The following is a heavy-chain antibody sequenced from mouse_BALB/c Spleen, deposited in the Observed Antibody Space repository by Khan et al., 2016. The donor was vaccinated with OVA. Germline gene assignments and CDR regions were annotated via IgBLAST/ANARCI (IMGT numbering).Heavy chain of an antibody. V-gene: IGHV3-2*02. Sequence: PLHASGPGLVKPSQSLSLTCTVTGYSITSDYAWNWIRQFPGNKLEWMGYISYSGNTNYNPSLRSRISITRDTSKNQFFLQLNSVTTEDTATYYCARVYGGEFDYGGQGNSVTV. CDR2: ISYSGNT. J-gene: IGHJ2*03. CDR3: ARVYGGEFDY. CDR1: GYSITSDYA. D-gene: IGHD1-1*01.